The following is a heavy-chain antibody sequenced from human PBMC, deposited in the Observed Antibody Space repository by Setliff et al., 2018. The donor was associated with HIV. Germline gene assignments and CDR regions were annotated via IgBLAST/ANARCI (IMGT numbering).Heavy chain of an antibody. CDR3: AAFFVTPLTTQDF. Sequence: SETLSLTCAVYGGSFTNYFWNWIRQPPGKGLEWIAEIHHTGYMNYNPSLKSRVTISRDTSTNQFSLKVSSVTAADTAIYYCAAFFVTPLTTQDFWGQGTLVTVSS. CDR2: IHHTGYM. CDR1: GGSFTNYF. D-gene: IGHD4-17*01. J-gene: IGHJ4*02. V-gene: IGHV4-34*01.